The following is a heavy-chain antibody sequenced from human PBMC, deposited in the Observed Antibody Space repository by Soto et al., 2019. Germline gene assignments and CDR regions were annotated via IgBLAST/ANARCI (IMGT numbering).Heavy chain of an antibody. J-gene: IGHJ6*04. CDR1: GDTFTGYY. CDR2: INPGSGDT. D-gene: IGHD2-2*02. V-gene: IGHV1-2*02. CDR3: ARDVAYFRVPPALPAGMDV. Sequence: ASVKVSCKASGDTFTGYYLHWVRQAPGQGLEWMGWINPGSGDTNYAQNFQDRVTMIRDTSISTAYLELSRLRSDDTAVYYCARDVAYFRVPPALPAGMDVCGKGITGTVS.